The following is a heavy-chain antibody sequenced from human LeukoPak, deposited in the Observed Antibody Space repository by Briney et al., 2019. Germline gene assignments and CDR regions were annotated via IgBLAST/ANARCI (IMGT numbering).Heavy chain of an antibody. J-gene: IGHJ4*02. D-gene: IGHD2-2*01. V-gene: IGHV4-39*07. CDR2: IYYSGST. CDR1: GGSISSSSYY. Sequence: SETLSLTCTVSGGSISSSSYYWGWVRQPPGKGLEWIGSIYYSGSTYYNPSLKSRVTISVDTSKNQFSLKLSSVTAAEPAVYYCATQDEGHCSSTRRPPFYYWGQGTLVTGSS. CDR3: ATQDEGHCSSTRRPPFYY.